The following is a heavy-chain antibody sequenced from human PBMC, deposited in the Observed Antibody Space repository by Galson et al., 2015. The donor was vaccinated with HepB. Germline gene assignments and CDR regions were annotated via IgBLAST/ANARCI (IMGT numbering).Heavy chain of an antibody. CDR1: GFTFSSYG. J-gene: IGHJ4*02. CDR3: AKDLDWS. D-gene: IGHD3/OR15-3a*01. CDR2: ISYDGSNK. V-gene: IGHV3-30*18. Sequence: SLRLSCAASGFTFSSYGMHWVRQAPGKGLEWVAVISYDGSNKYYADSVKGRFTISRDNSKNTLYLQMNSLRAEDTAVYYCAKDLDWSWDQGTLVTVSS.